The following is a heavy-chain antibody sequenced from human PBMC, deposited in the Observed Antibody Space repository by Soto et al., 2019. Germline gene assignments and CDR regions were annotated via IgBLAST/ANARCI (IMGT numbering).Heavy chain of an antibody. CDR1: GFTFSSYW. V-gene: IGHV3-7*01. D-gene: IGHD3-22*01. Sequence: PGGSLRLSCAASGFTFSSYWMSWVRQAPGKGLEWVANIKQDGSEKYCVDSVKGRFTISRDNAKNSLYLQMNSLRAEDTAVYYCARPAPGYYYDSSGYYHYWGQGTLVTVSS. CDR3: ARPAPGYYYDSSGYYHY. CDR2: IKQDGSEK. J-gene: IGHJ4*02.